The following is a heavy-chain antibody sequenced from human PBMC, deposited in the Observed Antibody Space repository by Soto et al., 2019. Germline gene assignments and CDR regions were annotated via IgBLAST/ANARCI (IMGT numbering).Heavy chain of an antibody. Sequence: KTSETLSLTCTVSGGSISSYYWSWIRQPPGKGLEWIGYIYYSGSTNYNPSLKSRVTISVDTSKNQFSLKLSSVTAADTAVYYCARSGIWSGYSAPWDWFDPWGQGTLVTVSS. CDR3: ARSGIWSGYSAPWDWFDP. J-gene: IGHJ5*02. V-gene: IGHV4-59*01. D-gene: IGHD3-3*01. CDR2: IYYSGST. CDR1: GGSISSYY.